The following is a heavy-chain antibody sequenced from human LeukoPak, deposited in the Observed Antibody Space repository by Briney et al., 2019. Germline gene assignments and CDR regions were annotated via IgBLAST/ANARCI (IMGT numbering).Heavy chain of an antibody. CDR3: ARIRTGTTYYYAMDV. Sequence: ASVKVSCKASGGILSSHAISWVRQAPGQGLEWMGRIIPRLDIAIYAQMFQGRVTITADKATTTAYMELTSLRSEDTAVYYCARIRTGTTYYYAMDVWGQGTTVTVSS. CDR1: GGILSSHA. CDR2: IIPRLDIA. J-gene: IGHJ6*02. D-gene: IGHD1-1*01. V-gene: IGHV1-69*04.